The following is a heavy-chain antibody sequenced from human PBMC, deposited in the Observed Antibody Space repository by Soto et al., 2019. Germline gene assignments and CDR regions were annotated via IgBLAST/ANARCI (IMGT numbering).Heavy chain of an antibody. CDR2: IIGSGVTP. Sequence: GGSLRLSCAASGFTFDIYAMSWVRQAPGKGLERVSTIIGSGVTPYYADSVKGRFTISRDNSKNTLYVQMNSLRADDTAEYYCAKHSGYDHYYDMDVWGQGTTVTVSS. CDR3: AKHSGYDHYYDMDV. D-gene: IGHD5-12*01. J-gene: IGHJ6*02. V-gene: IGHV3-23*01. CDR1: GFTFDIYA.